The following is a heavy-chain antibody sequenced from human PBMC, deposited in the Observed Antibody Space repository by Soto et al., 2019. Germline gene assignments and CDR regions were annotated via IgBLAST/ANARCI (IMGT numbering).Heavy chain of an antibody. CDR2: IFPGDSDT. J-gene: IGHJ3*02. CDR3: AAGYRTGLDAFDI. V-gene: IGHV5-51*01. CDR1: GYNFANFW. D-gene: IGHD2-8*02. Sequence: PGESLKISCKGSGYNFANFWIGWVRQMPGKGLEWMGMIFPGDSDTKNSPSLEGQITMSVDKSDSSAYLQWRSLKASDTATYYCAAGYRTGLDAFDIWGQGTMVTVS.